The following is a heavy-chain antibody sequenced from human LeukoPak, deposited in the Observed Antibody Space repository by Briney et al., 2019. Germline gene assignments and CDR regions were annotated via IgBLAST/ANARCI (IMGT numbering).Heavy chain of an antibody. CDR1: GFTFSSHA. Sequence: GGSLRLSCAASGFTFSSHAMSWVRQAPGKGLEWVSAISASGGSTYYADSVKGRFTISRDNSKNTLYLQMNSLRAEDTAVYYCARALGYCSSTSCRSYYYYGMDVWGQGTTVTVSS. CDR3: ARALGYCSSTSCRSYYYYGMDV. J-gene: IGHJ6*02. CDR2: ISASGGST. D-gene: IGHD2-2*01. V-gene: IGHV3-23*01.